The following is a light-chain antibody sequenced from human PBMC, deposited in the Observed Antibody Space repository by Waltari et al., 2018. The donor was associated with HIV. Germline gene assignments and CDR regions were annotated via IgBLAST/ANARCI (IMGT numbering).Light chain of an antibody. CDR3: HSRDSSGNHLEV. CDR2: KNT. J-gene: IGLJ1*01. Sequence: SSELTQPPSVSVSPGQTARITCSGDASPKPYTHWFQQKPGQAPLVVIHKNTERPSGIPERFSASRSGTTVTLTISGVQTDDEADYYCHSRDSSGNHLEVFGTGTRVTVL. CDR1: ASPKPY. V-gene: IGLV3-25*03.